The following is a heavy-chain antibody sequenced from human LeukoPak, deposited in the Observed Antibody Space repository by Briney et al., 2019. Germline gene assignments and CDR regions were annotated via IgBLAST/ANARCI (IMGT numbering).Heavy chain of an antibody. CDR3: ARIAVVRGVFPF. CDR1: GDSITSSYY. J-gene: IGHJ4*02. CDR2: VYSNGSS. Sequence: SETLSLTCTVSGDSITSSYYWGWMRQPPGKGLEWIGNVYSNGSSSSNPSLKSRVTMSVDTSKNQFSLKLSSVTAADTAVYFCARIAVVRGVFPFWGQGTLVTVSS. V-gene: IGHV4-39*07. D-gene: IGHD3-10*01.